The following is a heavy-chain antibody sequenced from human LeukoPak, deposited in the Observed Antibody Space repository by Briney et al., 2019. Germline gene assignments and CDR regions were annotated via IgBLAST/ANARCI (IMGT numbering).Heavy chain of an antibody. D-gene: IGHD2-15*01. CDR1: GYSFTSYW. CDR3: ARRNDYIDCSGGSCYSRGFRGMAFDI. CDR2: IYPGDSDT. Sequence: HGESLKISCKGSGYSFTSYWIGWVRQMPGKGLEWMGIIYPGDSDTRYSPSFQGQVTISADKSISTAYLQWSSLKASDTAMYYCARRNDYIDCSGGSCYSRGFRGMAFDIWGQGTMVTVSS. J-gene: IGHJ3*02. V-gene: IGHV5-51*01.